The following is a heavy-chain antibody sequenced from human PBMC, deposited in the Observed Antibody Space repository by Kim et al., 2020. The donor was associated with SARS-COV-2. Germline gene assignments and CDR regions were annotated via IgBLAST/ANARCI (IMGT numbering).Heavy chain of an antibody. CDR1: GFTFSSYA. D-gene: IGHD6-13*01. J-gene: IGHJ6*02. CDR3: ANLAAAGNYYYYGMDV. V-gene: IGHV3-23*01. CDR2: ISGSGGST. Sequence: GGSLRLSCAASGFTFSSYAMSWVRQAPGKGLEWVSAISGSGGSTYYADSVKGRFTISRDNSKNTLYLQMNSLRAEDTAVYYCANLAAAGNYYYYGMDVWGQGTTVTVSS.